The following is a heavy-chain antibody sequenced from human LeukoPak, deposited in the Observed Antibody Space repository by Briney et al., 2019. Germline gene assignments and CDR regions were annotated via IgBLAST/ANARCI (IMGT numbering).Heavy chain of an antibody. CDR3: AKDPATVTTWESIYYYYYGMDV. J-gene: IGHJ6*02. CDR1: GFTFGSYA. CDR2: ISGSGGST. D-gene: IGHD4-17*01. V-gene: IGHV3-23*01. Sequence: GGSLRLSCAASGFTFGSYAMSWVRQAPGKGLEWVSAISGSGGSTYYADSVKGRFPISRDNPKNTLYLQMNSLRAEDTAVYYCAKDPATVTTWESIYYYYYGMDVWGQGTTVTVSS.